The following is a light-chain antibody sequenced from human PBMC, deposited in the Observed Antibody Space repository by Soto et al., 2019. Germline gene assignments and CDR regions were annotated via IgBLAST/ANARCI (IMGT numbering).Light chain of an antibody. J-gene: IGKJ4*01. Sequence: EIVLTQSPGTLSLSPGERATLSCRASQSVRSSDFAWYQQKPGQAPRLLIVGASSRATGIPDRFSGGGSGTDFTLTISRLEPEDFALYYCHQYDNSPLTFGGGTKVDIK. V-gene: IGKV3-20*01. CDR2: GAS. CDR1: QSVRSSD. CDR3: HQYDNSPLT.